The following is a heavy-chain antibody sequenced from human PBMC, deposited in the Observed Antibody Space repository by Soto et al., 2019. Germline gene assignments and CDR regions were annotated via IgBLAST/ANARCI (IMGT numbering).Heavy chain of an antibody. CDR1: GDFIRTHY. J-gene: IGHJ4*02. CDR2: IYYDVNT. V-gene: IGHV4-59*11. Sequence: QVHLQESGPGLVKPAETLSLHCTVSGDFIRTHYWTWVRQAPGKGLEWIGSIYYDVNTNYNPSLNSRVTISVTTSNKQFFLKVSSVTTADTAVYYCARGLPEGYGGNLDSWGQGTLVTVSS. CDR3: ARGLPEGYGGNLDS. D-gene: IGHD4-17*01.